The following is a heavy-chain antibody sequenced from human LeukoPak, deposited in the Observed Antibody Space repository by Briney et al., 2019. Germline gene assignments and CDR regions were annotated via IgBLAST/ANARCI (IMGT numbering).Heavy chain of an antibody. Sequence: PGGSLRLSCAASGFTFSSYAMSWVRQAPGKGLEWVSAISGSGGSTYYADSVKGRFTISRDNSKNTLYLQMNSLRAEDTAVYYCAKVRGAYYGSGSYDYFDYWGQGTLVTVSS. V-gene: IGHV3-23*01. J-gene: IGHJ4*02. CDR3: AKVRGAYYGSGSYDYFDY. D-gene: IGHD3-10*01. CDR1: GFTFSSYA. CDR2: ISGSGGST.